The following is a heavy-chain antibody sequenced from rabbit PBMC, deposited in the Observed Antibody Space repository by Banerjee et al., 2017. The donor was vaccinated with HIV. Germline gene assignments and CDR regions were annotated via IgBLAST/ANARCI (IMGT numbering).Heavy chain of an antibody. CDR3: ARDSGTSCSTSGINL. CDR2: IDTGGRDFT. J-gene: IGHJ6*01. CDR1: GFDFSAYTF. D-gene: IGHD8-1*01. Sequence: QEQLVESGGDLVQPGASLTLTCTAFGFDFSAYTFMCWVRQAPGKELVWIACIDTGGRDFTYYAPLAKGRFTISKAAAPTVTLQMPSLTVADTATYFCARDSGTSCSTSGINLCGPGTLVTVS. V-gene: IGHV1S45*01.